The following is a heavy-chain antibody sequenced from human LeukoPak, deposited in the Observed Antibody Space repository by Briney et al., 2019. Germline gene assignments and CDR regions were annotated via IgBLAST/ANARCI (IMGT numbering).Heavy chain of an antibody. CDR1: GYTFTSYY. D-gene: IGHD6-13*01. J-gene: IGHJ4*02. CDR3: ARAGLYIASTGDYYFDY. Sequence: ASVKVSCKASGYTFTSYYMHWVRQAPGQGLEWMGIINPSGGSTSYAQKFQGRVTMTRDMPTSTVYMELSSLRSEDTAVYYCARAGLYIASTGDYYFDYWGQGTLVTVSS. V-gene: IGHV1-46*01. CDR2: INPSGGST.